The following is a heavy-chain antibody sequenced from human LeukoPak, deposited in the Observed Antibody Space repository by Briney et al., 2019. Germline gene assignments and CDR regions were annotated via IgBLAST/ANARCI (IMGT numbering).Heavy chain of an antibody. V-gene: IGHV3-7*01. CDR1: GFTFNSYW. CDR3: ARDRHYDFVWGSYRDQYYFDY. Sequence: GGSLRLSCAASGFTFNSYWMTWVRQAPGKGLEWVANIKQDGDEKYYVDSVKGRFTIARDNSKNSMYLQMNSLRAEDTAVYYCARDRHYDFVWGSYRDQYYFDYWGQGTLVTVSS. D-gene: IGHD3-16*02. CDR2: IKQDGDEK. J-gene: IGHJ4*02.